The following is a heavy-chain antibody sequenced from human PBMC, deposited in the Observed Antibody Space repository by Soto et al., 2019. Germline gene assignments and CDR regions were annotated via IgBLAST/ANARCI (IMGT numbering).Heavy chain of an antibody. D-gene: IGHD6-13*01. J-gene: IGHJ4*02. CDR2: ISGSGGST. V-gene: IGHV3-23*01. Sequence: GRSLRLSCAASGFTFSSYAMSWVRQAPGKGLEWVSAISGSGGSTYYADSVKGRFTISRDNSKNTLYLQMNSLRAEDTAVYYCAKDLAPAGVLDYWGQGTLVTVSS. CDR3: AKDLAPAGVLDY. CDR1: GFTFSSYA.